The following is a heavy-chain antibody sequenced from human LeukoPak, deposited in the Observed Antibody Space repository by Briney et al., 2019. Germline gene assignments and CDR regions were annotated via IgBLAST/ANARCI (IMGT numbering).Heavy chain of an antibody. V-gene: IGHV4-4*02. D-gene: IGHD3-9*01. J-gene: IGHJ4*02. CDR2: INHSGST. CDR3: ARRDILTGYY. Sequence: SETLSLTCAVSGGSISSNNWWNWVRQPPGKGLEWIGEINHSGSTNYNPSLKSRVTISVDTSKNQFSLKLSSVTAADTAVYYCARRDILTGYYWGQGTLVTVSS. CDR1: GGSISSNNW.